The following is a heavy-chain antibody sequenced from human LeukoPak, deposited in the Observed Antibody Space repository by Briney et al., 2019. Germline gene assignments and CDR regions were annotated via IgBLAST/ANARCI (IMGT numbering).Heavy chain of an antibody. V-gene: IGHV6-1*01. CDR3: ARDQIASAGPNDY. J-gene: IGHJ4*02. CDR2: TYYRSKWYN. CDR1: GDSVSSNNAA. D-gene: IGHD6-13*01. Sequence: SQTLSLTCAISGDSVSSNNAAWNWIRQSPSRGLEWLGRTYYRSKWYNDYAVSVKSRITINPDTSKNQFSLQLDSVTPEDTAVYFCARDQIASAGPNDYWGQGTLVTVSS.